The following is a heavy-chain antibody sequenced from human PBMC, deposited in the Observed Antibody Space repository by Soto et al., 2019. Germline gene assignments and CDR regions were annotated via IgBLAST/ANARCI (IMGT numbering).Heavy chain of an antibody. Sequence: GGSLRLSCAASGFTFSSYAMSWVRQAPGKGLEWVSAISGSGGSTYYADSVKGRFTISRDNSKNTLYLQMNSLRAEDTAVYYCAKDREDCSGGSCYSVPYPGEYYGMDVWGQGTTVTVSS. CDR3: AKDREDCSGGSCYSVPYPGEYYGMDV. CDR1: GFTFSSYA. V-gene: IGHV3-23*01. J-gene: IGHJ6*02. D-gene: IGHD2-15*01. CDR2: ISGSGGST.